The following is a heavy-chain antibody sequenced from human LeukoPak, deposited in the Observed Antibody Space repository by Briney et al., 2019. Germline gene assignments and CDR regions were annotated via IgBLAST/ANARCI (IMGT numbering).Heavy chain of an antibody. Sequence: PGTSLRLSCAASGFTFRSHGMHWVRQAPGKGLEWVAFIWYDGSNKYYTDSVKGRFTISRDNSKNSLYLQMNSLRAEDTAVYYCARVMFNRAITMIVVVDDAFDIWGQGTMVTVSS. CDR3: ARVMFNRAITMIVVVDDAFDI. CDR1: GFTFRSHG. V-gene: IGHV3-33*01. J-gene: IGHJ3*02. D-gene: IGHD3-22*01. CDR2: IWYDGSNK.